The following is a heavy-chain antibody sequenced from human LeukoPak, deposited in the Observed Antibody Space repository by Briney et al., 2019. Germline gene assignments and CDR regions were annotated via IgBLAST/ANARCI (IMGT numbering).Heavy chain of an antibody. CDR1: GDSISSSYYY. CDR3: ARHSGPPPGIAVAGTSLFDY. V-gene: IGHV4-39*01. CDR2: IYYSGSI. D-gene: IGHD6-19*01. Sequence: SETLSLTCTVSGDSISSSYYYWGWIRQPPGKGLEWIGSIYYSGSIYYNPSLKSRVAISVDTSENEFFLRLSSVSAADTAVYYCARHSGPPPGIAVAGTSLFDYWGQGTLVTVSS. J-gene: IGHJ4*02.